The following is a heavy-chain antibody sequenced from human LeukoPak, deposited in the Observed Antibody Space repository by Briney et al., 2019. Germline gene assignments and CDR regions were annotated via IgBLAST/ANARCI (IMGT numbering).Heavy chain of an antibody. V-gene: IGHV4-30-4*01. CDR1: GGSISSGDYY. D-gene: IGHD5-12*01. CDR3: ASRVGYSGYDFYFDY. CDR2: IYYSGST. Sequence: SETLSLTCTVSGGSISSGDYYWSWIRQPPGKGLEWIGYIYYSGSTYYNPSLKSRVTISVDTSKNHFSLKLSSVTAADTAVYYCASRVGYSGYDFYFDYWGQGTLVTVSS. J-gene: IGHJ4*02.